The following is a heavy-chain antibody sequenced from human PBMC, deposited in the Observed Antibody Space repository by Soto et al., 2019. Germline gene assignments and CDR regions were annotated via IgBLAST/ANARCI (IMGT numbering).Heavy chain of an antibody. J-gene: IGHJ3*02. D-gene: IGHD4-17*01. CDR2: ISSSGSYI. CDR1: GFTFSTYW. CDR3: ARSRVTERGAFDI. Sequence: PGGSLRLSCAASGFTFSTYWMYWVRQAPGGGLEWVSYISSSGSYIYYADSVEGRFTISRDSARDSLFLQMSSLRAEDTAVYYCARSRVTERGAFDIWGQGTMVTVSS. V-gene: IGHV3-21*01.